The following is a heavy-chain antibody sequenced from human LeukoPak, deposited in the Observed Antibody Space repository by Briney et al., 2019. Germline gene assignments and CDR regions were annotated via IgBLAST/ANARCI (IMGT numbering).Heavy chain of an antibody. CDR3: AKDYYGSGSYDY. CDR2: ISGSGGST. Sequence: PGGSLRLSCAASGFTFSSYSMNWVRQAPGKGLEWVSAISGSGGSTYYADSVKGRFTISRDNSKNTLYLQMNSLRAEDTAVYYCAKDYYGSGSYDYWGQGTLVTVSS. CDR1: GFTFSSYS. V-gene: IGHV3-23*01. J-gene: IGHJ4*02. D-gene: IGHD3-10*01.